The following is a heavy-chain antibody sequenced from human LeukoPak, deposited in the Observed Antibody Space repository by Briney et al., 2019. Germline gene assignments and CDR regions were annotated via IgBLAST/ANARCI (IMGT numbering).Heavy chain of an antibody. V-gene: IGHV1-2*02. D-gene: IGHD6-19*01. J-gene: IGHJ5*02. Sequence: WASVKVSCKASGYTFTDYFMHWVRQAPGQGLEWMGWINLKNGDTNYAQNFQGRVTMTRDTSILTVYMEVSSLRSDNTAVYYCARVWGAVAAFWFDPWGQGTLVTVSS. CDR2: INLKNGDT. CDR3: ARVWGAVAAFWFDP. CDR1: GYTFTDYF.